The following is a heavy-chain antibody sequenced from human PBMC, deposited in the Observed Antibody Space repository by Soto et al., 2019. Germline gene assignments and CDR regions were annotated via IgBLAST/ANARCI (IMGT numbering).Heavy chain of an antibody. CDR1: GYNFANYW. Sequence: GESLKISCKGSGYNFANYWIGWVRQMPGKGLEWMGIIYPGDSETRYSPSFQGQVTISADKSITTAYLQWSSLKASDTAMYYCARGGYSGAYYFDYWGQGTLVTVSS. CDR2: IYPGDSET. CDR3: ARGGYSGAYYFDY. V-gene: IGHV5-51*01. J-gene: IGHJ4*02. D-gene: IGHD4-4*01.